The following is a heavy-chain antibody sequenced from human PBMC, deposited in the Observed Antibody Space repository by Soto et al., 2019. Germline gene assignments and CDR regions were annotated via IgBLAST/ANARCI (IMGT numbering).Heavy chain of an antibody. CDR1: GGTFSSYA. J-gene: IGHJ3*02. CDR3: AREAGIAVAGTPYDAFDI. D-gene: IGHD6-19*01. CDR2: IIPIFGTA. V-gene: IGHV1-69*13. Sequence: ASVKVSCKASGGTFSSYAISWVRQAPGQGLEWMGGIIPIFGTANYAQKFQGRVTITADESTSTAYMELSSLRSEDTAVYYCAREAGIAVAGTPYDAFDIWGQGTMVTVSS.